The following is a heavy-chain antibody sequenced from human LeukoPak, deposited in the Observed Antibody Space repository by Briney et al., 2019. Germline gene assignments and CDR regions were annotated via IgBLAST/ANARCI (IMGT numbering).Heavy chain of an antibody. CDR2: ISKSGST. J-gene: IGHJ4*02. CDR1: GGSISSYY. V-gene: IGHV4-59*01. D-gene: IGHD4-17*01. CDR3: ARVTVTTPEYYFDY. Sequence: PSETLSLTCTVSGGSISSYYWSWIRQPPGKGLEGIGYISKSGSTNYNPSLKSRVTISLDTSKNQFSLKLSSVTAADTAMYYCARVTVTTPEYYFDYWGQGTLVTVSS.